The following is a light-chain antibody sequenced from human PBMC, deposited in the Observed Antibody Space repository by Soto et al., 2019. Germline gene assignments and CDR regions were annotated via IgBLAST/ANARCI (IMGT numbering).Light chain of an antibody. CDR3: QQTYSTPRT. CDR1: HNITNY. J-gene: IGKJ4*01. V-gene: IGKV1-39*01. CDR2: GAS. Sequence: DIQMTHSPSSLSASVGDRVTITCRASHNITNYLNWYQQKPGKAPKLLIYGASSLESGVPSRFSRSGSGTDFTLTISSLQPDDFADYYCQQTYSTPRTFGGGTEVEIK.